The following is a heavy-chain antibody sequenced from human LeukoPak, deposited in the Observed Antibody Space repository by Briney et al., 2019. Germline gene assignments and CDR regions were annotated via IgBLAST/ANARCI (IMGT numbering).Heavy chain of an antibody. D-gene: IGHD5-18*01. CDR1: GGSISSYY. J-gene: IGHJ4*02. Sequence: PSETLSLTCTVSGGSISSYYWSWIRQPPGKGLEWIGYIYYSGSTNYNPSLKSRVTISVDTSKNQFSLKLSSVTAADTAVYYCARQKRGCSPPGLWGQGTLVTVSS. CDR3: ARQKRGCSPPGL. CDR2: IYYSGST. V-gene: IGHV4-59*08.